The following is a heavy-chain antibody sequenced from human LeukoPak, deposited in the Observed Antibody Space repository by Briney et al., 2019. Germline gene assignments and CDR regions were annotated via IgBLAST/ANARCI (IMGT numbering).Heavy chain of an antibody. CDR1: GYTFTGYY. J-gene: IGHJ6*03. CDR2: INPNSGGT. CDR3: ARERSITMIVGGSNYYYMDV. D-gene: IGHD3-22*01. Sequence: ASVKVSCKASGYTFTGYYMHWVRQAPGQGLEWMGWINPNSGGTNYAQKFQGRVTMTRDTSISTAYMELSSLRSEDTAVYYCARERSITMIVGGSNYYYMDVWGKGTTVTISS. V-gene: IGHV1-2*02.